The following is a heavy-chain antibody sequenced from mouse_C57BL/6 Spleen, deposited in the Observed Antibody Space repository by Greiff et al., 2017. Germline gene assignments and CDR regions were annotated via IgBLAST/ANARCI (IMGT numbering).Heavy chain of an antibody. CDR2: INPSNGGT. Sequence: QVQLQQPGTELVKPGASVKLSCKASGYTFTSYWMHWVKQRPGQGLEWIGNINPSNGGTNYNEKFKSKATLTVDKSSSTAYMQLSSLTSEDSAVYYCARKGYSNYRYLYAMDYWGQGTSVTVSS. V-gene: IGHV1-53*01. J-gene: IGHJ4*01. CDR3: ARKGYSNYRYLYAMDY. D-gene: IGHD2-5*01. CDR1: GYTFTSYW.